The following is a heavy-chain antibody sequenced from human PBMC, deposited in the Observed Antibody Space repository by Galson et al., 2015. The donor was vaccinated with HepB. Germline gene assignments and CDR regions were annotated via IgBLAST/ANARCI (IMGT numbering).Heavy chain of an antibody. V-gene: IGHV5-51*01. CDR2: IYPGDSES. Sequence: SGAEVKKPGESLKISCKGSGYSFTSYWIGWVRHMPGKGLEWMGIIYPGDSESIYSPSFQGQVTMSADKSISTAYLQWSSLKASDTAMYYCARLVISGSPPFEYWGQGTLVTVSS. CDR1: GYSFTSYW. J-gene: IGHJ4*02. CDR3: ARLVISGSPPFEY. D-gene: IGHD3-22*01.